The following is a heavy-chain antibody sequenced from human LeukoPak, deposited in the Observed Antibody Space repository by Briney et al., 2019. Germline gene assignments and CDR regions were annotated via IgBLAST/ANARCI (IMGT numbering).Heavy chain of an antibody. CDR1: GFTVSNTY. V-gene: IGHV3-23*01. D-gene: IGHD1-26*01. CDR3: AKGGKWDVTPFDY. CDR2: ISGGGGST. Sequence: GGSLRLSCAASGFTVSNTYMSWVRQAPGKGLEWVSTISGGGGSTYYADSVKGRFTISRDNSKNTLYLQVNSLRAEDTAVYYCAKGGKWDVTPFDYWGQGTLVTVSS. J-gene: IGHJ4*02.